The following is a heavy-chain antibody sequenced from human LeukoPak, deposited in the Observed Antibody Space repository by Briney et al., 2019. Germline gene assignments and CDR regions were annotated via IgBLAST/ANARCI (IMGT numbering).Heavy chain of an antibody. D-gene: IGHD3-22*01. CDR2: IYYSGST. Sequence: SETLSLTCTVSGGSISSGGYYWSWIRQHPGKGLDWIGYIYYSGSTYYNPSLKSRVTISVDTSKNQFSLKLSSVTAADTAVYYCARDTGIIYDSSGYYYENAFDIWGQGTMVTVSS. J-gene: IGHJ3*02. CDR1: GGSISSGGYY. V-gene: IGHV4-31*03. CDR3: ARDTGIIYDSSGYYYENAFDI.